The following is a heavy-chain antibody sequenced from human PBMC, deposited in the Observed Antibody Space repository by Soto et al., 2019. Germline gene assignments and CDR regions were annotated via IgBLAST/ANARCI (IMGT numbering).Heavy chain of an antibody. J-gene: IGHJ4*02. CDR1: GFTFSSYS. D-gene: IGHD2-2*01. CDR3: ARVYCSSTSCPSSIDY. CDR2: ISSSSSYI. Sequence: SGGSLRLSCAASGFTFSSYSMNWVRQAPGKGLEWVSSISSSSSYIYYADSVKGRFTISRDNAKNSLYLQMNSLRAEDTAVYYCARVYCSSTSCPSSIDYWGQGTLVTVSS. V-gene: IGHV3-21*01.